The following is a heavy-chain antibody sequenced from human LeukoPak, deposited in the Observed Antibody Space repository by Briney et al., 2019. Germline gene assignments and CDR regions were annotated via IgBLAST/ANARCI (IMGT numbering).Heavy chain of an antibody. D-gene: IGHD3-16*01. V-gene: IGHV4-31*03. CDR2: IYYSGST. CDR1: GCSISSGGYY. Sequence: SQTLSLTCTVSGCSISSGGYYWIWIRQHPGKGLEWIGYIYYSGSTYYNPSLKSRVTISVDTSKNQFSLKLSSVTAADTAVYYCARDARGTGSNVWGSYRLDWFDPWGQGTLVTVSS. CDR3: ARDARGTGSNVWGSYRLDWFDP. J-gene: IGHJ5*02.